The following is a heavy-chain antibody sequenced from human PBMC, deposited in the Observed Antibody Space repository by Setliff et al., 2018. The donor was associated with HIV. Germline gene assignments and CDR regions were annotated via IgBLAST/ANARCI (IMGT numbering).Heavy chain of an antibody. CDR3: ARIGRTPYYYYYMDV. V-gene: IGHV1-69*13. CDR1: GGTFSSYA. J-gene: IGHJ6*03. Sequence: ASVKVSCKASGGTFSSYAISWVRQAPGQGLEWMGGIIPIFGTANYAQKFQGRVTITADESTSTAYMELSSLRSEDTAVYYCARIGRTPYYYYYMDVWGKGTTVTVSS. CDR2: IIPIFGTA. D-gene: IGHD2-15*01.